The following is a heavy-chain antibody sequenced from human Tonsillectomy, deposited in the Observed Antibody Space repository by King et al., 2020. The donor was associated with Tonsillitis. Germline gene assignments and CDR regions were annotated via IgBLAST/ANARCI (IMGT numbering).Heavy chain of an antibody. CDR1: GGSISSYY. J-gene: IGHJ6*02. Sequence: VQLQESGPGLVKPSETLSLTCTVSGGSISSYYWSWIRQPPGKGLEWIGYIYYSGSTNYNPSLKSRVTISVDTSKNQFSLKLSSVTAADTAVYYCARGLVVVAAAYYYYYGMDVWGQGTTVTVSS. V-gene: IGHV4-59*08. D-gene: IGHD2-15*01. CDR3: ARGLVVVAAAYYYYYGMDV. CDR2: IYYSGST.